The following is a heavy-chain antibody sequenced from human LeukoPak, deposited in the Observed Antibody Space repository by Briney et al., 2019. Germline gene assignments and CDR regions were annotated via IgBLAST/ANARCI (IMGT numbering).Heavy chain of an antibody. CDR3: AREVGATQEIDY. CDR1: GFTFSSYS. D-gene: IGHD1-26*01. Sequence: GGSLRLSCAASGFTFSSYSMNWIRQAPGKGLEWASSISSSSSYIYYADSVKGRFTISRDNAKNSLYLQMNSLRAEDTAVYYCAREVGATQEIDYWGQGTLVTVSS. V-gene: IGHV3-21*01. J-gene: IGHJ4*02. CDR2: ISSSSSYI.